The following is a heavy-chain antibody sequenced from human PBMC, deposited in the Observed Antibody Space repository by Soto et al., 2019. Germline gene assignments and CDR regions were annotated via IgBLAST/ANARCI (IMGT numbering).Heavy chain of an antibody. V-gene: IGHV3-23*01. Sequence: EGLEWVSAISSSGGSTYYADSVKGRFTISRDNSKNTQYLPMIILRGEDTAVYFFFFQAEDGIRDTVPVSAFLLNRSSDL. CDR3: FFQAEDGIRDTVPVSAFLLNRSSDL. D-gene: IGHD2-15*01. J-gene: IGHJ2*01. CDR2: ISSSGGST.